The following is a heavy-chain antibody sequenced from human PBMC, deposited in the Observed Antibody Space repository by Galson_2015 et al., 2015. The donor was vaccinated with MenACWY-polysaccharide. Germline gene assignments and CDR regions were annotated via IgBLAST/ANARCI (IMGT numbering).Heavy chain of an antibody. V-gene: IGHV3-23*01. Sequence: SLRLSCAASGFTFSERAMIWVRQAPGRGLEWVSSIWGRPGSIRTYYADSVKGRFTISRDNAGNTLYLQMNSLRAEDTAVYYCARVRCYYDSTGYCYYGMDVWGQGTTVTVSS. D-gene: IGHD3-22*01. CDR2: IWGRPGSIRT. J-gene: IGHJ6*02. CDR3: ARVRCYYDSTGYCYYGMDV. CDR1: GFTFSERA.